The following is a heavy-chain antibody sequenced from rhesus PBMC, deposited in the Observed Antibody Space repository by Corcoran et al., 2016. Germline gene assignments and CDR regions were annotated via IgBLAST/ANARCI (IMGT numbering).Heavy chain of an antibody. V-gene: IGHV1-200*01. D-gene: IGHD6-31*01. Sequence: QVQLVQSGAEVKKPGASVKLSCKASGYTFTSFSLNWVRQAPGQGLEWMGGINPSNGNTGDAQKFQDRVTMTRDTATSTAYMELSSLRAEDTAVYYCARGIAATGGWGQGVLVTVSS. J-gene: IGHJ4*01. CDR1: GYTFTSFS. CDR2: INPSNGNT. CDR3: ARGIAATGG.